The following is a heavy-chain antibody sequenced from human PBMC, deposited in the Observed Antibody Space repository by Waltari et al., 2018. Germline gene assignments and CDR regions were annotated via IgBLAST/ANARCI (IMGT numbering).Heavy chain of an antibody. CDR2: MNPNSGNT. V-gene: IGHV1-8*03. Sequence: QVQLVQSGAEVKKPGASVKVSCKASGYTFTSYDINWVRQATGQGLEWMGWMNPNSGNTGDAQKFQGRVTITRNTSISTAYMELSSLRSEDTAVYYCARGPYIVVVVAATSYYGMDVWGQGTTVTVSS. CDR3: ARGPYIVVVVAATSYYGMDV. J-gene: IGHJ6*02. CDR1: GYTFTSYD. D-gene: IGHD2-15*01.